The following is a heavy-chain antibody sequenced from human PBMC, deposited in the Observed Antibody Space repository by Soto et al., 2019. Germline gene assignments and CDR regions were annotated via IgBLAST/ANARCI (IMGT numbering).Heavy chain of an antibody. CDR3: ARDQDSGNVLKHLYYYGMDV. CDR2: IIPVFGTA. D-gene: IGHD5-12*01. CDR1: GVTFSSYA. Sequence: QVQLVQSGAEVKKPGSSVKVSCKASGVTFSSYAISWVRQAPGQGLEWMGGIIPVFGTANYAQKFQGRVTITADKSTSTAYMELSSLRSEDTDVYYCARDQDSGNVLKHLYYYGMDVWGQVTTVTVSS. J-gene: IGHJ6*02. V-gene: IGHV1-69*14.